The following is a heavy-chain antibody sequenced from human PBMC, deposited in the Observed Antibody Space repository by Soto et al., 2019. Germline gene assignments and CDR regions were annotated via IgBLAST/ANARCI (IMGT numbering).Heavy chain of an antibody. V-gene: IGHV3-30-3*01. CDR3: ARDRSSSWYVASYYSYGMDV. D-gene: IGHD6-13*01. J-gene: IGHJ6*02. CDR1: GFTFSSYA. CDR2: ISYDGSNK. Sequence: QVQLVESGGGVVQPGRSLRLSCAASGFTFSSYAMHWVRQAPGKGLEWVAVISYDGSNKYYADSVKGRFTISRDNSKNTLYLQMNSLRAEDTAVYYCARDRSSSWYVASYYSYGMDVWGQGTTVTVSS.